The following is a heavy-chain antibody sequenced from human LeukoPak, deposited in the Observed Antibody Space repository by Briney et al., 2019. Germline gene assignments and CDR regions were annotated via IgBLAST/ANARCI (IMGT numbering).Heavy chain of an antibody. J-gene: IGHJ6*03. V-gene: IGHV1-69*13. CDR2: IIPIFGTA. D-gene: IGHD2-15*01. CDR1: GGTFSSYA. CDR3: ARARYCSGGSCYPYYYYYMDV. Sequence: ASVKVSCKASGGTFSSYAISWVRQAPGQGLEWMGGIIPIFGTANYAQKFQGRVMITADESTSTAYMELSSLRSEDTAVYYCARARYCSGGSCYPYYYYYMDVWGKGTTVTVSS.